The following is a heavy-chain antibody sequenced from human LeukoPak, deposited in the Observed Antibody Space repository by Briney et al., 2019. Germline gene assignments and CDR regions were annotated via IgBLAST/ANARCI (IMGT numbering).Heavy chain of an antibody. CDR1: GFTFSSYA. J-gene: IGHJ6*02. V-gene: IGHV3-23*01. Sequence: GGSLRLSCAASGFTFSSYAMSWVRQAPGKGLEWVSSISGYGGGGSTDYADSVKGRFTISRDNAKNTLYLQMNSLRAEDTAVYYCARLRSYGYYYNGMDVWGQGTTVTVSS. CDR2: ISGYGGGGST. CDR3: ARLRSYGYYYNGMDV. D-gene: IGHD3-16*01.